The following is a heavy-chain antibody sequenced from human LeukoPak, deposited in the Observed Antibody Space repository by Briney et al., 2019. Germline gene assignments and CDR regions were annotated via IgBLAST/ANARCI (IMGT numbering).Heavy chain of an antibody. Sequence: GGSLRLSCAASGFTFSSYSMNWVRQAPGKGLEWVSAISGSGGSTYYADSVKGRFTISRDISKNTLYLQMNSLRAEDTAVYYCAKTTATANPFDYWGQGTLVTVSS. D-gene: IGHD6-13*01. J-gene: IGHJ4*02. V-gene: IGHV3-23*01. CDR3: AKTTATANPFDY. CDR1: GFTFSSYS. CDR2: ISGSGGST.